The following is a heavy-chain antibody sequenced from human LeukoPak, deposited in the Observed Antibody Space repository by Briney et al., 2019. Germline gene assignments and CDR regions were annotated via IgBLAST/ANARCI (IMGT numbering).Heavy chain of an antibody. Sequence: ASVKVSCKASGGTFSSYALSWVRQAPGQGLEWMAWTSVNNGDTKYGQKFQGRVTVTTDTSTSTVYLELRRLRPDDTAVYYCVRDQYLNVMTGFDDWGQGTLVTVSS. D-gene: IGHD3-9*01. V-gene: IGHV1-18*01. CDR2: TSVNNGDT. CDR1: GGTFSSYA. J-gene: IGHJ4*02. CDR3: VRDQYLNVMTGFDD.